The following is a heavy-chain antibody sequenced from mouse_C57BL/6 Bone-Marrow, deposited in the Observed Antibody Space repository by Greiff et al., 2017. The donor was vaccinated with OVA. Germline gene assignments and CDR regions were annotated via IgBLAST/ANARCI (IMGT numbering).Heavy chain of an antibody. CDR1: GYTFTSYW. D-gene: IGHD1-1*01. CDR3: ARTLATVVARGYAMDY. Sequence: VQLKQPGAELVKPGASVKLSCKASGYTFTSYWMHWVKQRPGQGLEWIGMIHPNSGSTNYNEKFKSKATLTVDKSSSTAYMQLSSLTSEDSAVYYCARTLATVVARGYAMDYWGQGTSVTVSS. CDR2: IHPNSGST. V-gene: IGHV1-64*01. J-gene: IGHJ4*01.